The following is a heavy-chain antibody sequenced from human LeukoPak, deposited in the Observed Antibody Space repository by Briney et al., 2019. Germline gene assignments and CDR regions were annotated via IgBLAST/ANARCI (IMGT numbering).Heavy chain of an antibody. CDR2: ITKDDGST. CDR1: GFTFDFSA. Sequence: GGSLRLSCAASGFTFDFSAMHWLRQAPGKGLEWVSLITKDDGSTYCADSVKGRFTISRDNSKNSLYLQMNSLRTEDTAFYYCAKDSRGAAFWGEFEYWGQGTLVIVSS. CDR3: AKDSRGAAFWGEFEY. J-gene: IGHJ4*02. D-gene: IGHD3-16*01. V-gene: IGHV3-43*02.